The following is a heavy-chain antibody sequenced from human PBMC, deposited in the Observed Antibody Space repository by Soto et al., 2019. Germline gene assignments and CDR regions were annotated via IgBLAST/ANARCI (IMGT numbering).Heavy chain of an antibody. Sequence: ASVKVSCKASGYTFTSYYMHWVRQAPGQGLEWMGIINPSGGSTSYAQKFQGRVTMTRDTSTSTVYMELSSLRSEDTAVYYCARELVFAVVTIAYYYYYGMDVWGQGTTVTVYS. D-gene: IGHD3-3*01. J-gene: IGHJ6*02. CDR1: GYTFTSYY. CDR2: INPSGGST. V-gene: IGHV1-46*01. CDR3: ARELVFAVVTIAYYYYYGMDV.